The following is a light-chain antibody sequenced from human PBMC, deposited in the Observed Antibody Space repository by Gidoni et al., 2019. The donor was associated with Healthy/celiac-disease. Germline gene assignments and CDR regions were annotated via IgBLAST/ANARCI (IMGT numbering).Light chain of an antibody. CDR1: SSNIGAGDD. CDR2: GNS. J-gene: IGLJ2*01. V-gene: IGLV1-40*01. Sequence: QSVLTQPPSGSGAPGQRVTISCTGSSSNIGAGDDVHWYQQHPGTAPKLLIYGNSNRPSGVPDRFSGSKSGTSASLAITGLQAEDEADYYCQSYDSSLSGSVFGGGTKLTVL. CDR3: QSYDSSLSGSV.